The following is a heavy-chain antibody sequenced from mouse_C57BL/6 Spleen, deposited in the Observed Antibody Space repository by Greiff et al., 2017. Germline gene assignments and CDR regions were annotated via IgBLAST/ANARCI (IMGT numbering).Heavy chain of an antibody. Sequence: QVQLQQSGPELVKPGASVKISCKASGYAFSSSWMNWVKQRPGKGLEWIGRIYPGDGDTNYNGKFKGKATLTADKSSSTAYMQLSSLTSKDSAVYFCARSTMVTFDYWGQGTTLTVSS. CDR2: IYPGDGDT. J-gene: IGHJ2*01. V-gene: IGHV1-82*01. D-gene: IGHD2-2*01. CDR3: ARSTMVTFDY. CDR1: GYAFSSSW.